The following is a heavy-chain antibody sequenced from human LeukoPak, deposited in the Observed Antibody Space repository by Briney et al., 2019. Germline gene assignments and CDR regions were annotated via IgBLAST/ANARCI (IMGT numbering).Heavy chain of an antibody. D-gene: IGHD2-8*01. CDR2: IRYDGSNK. V-gene: IGHV3-30*02. J-gene: IGHJ6*03. CDR3: AKDRCSNGIGCYFYYMDV. CDR1: GFTFSSYY. Sequence: TGGSLRLSCAASGFTFSSYYMSWVRQAPGKGLEWVAFIRYDGSNKYYADSVKGRFTISRDNSKNTLYLQMNSLRAEDTAVYYCAKDRCSNGIGCYFYYMDVWGKGTTVTISS.